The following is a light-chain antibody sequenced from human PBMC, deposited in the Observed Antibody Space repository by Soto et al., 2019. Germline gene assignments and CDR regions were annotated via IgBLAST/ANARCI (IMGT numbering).Light chain of an antibody. J-gene: IGKJ4*01. Sequence: DIQMTQSPSTLYASVGDRVTITCRASQSIGASLAWFQQKPGKAPNLLIYKASSLESGVPSRFSGSGSGTEFTLTISTLQPDDFATYYYQQYNSSPLTFGGGNKVEIK. CDR3: QQYNSSPLT. CDR2: KAS. V-gene: IGKV1-5*03. CDR1: QSIGAS.